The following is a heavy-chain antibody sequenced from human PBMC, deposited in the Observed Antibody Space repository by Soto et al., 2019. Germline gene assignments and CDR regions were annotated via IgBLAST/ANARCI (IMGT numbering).Heavy chain of an antibody. V-gene: IGHV4-39*07. D-gene: IGHD6-19*01. CDR3: ARDDGYSSGWYPRAAFDI. Sequence: PSETLSLTCTVSGGSISSSAYYWGWIRQPPGKGLEWIGTIYYGGDTYYNPSLKSRVTISVDKSKNQFSLRLSSVAAADTAVYYCARDDGYSSGWYPRAAFDIWGQGTMVTVSS. CDR1: GGSISSSAYY. J-gene: IGHJ3*02. CDR2: IYYGGDT.